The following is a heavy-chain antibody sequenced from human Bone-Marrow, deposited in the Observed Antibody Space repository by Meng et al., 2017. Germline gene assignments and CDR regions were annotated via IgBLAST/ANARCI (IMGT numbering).Heavy chain of an antibody. CDR1: GYTFTSYY. Sequence: ASVKVSCKASGYTFTSYYMHWVRQAPGQGLEWMGIIIPSGGSTSYAQKFQGRVTMTRDTSTSTVYMELSSLRSEDTAVYYCARQFIAAALPRGYYGMDVWGQGTTVTVSS. CDR3: ARQFIAAALPRGYYGMDV. CDR2: IIPSGGST. D-gene: IGHD6-13*01. J-gene: IGHJ6*02. V-gene: IGHV1-46*01.